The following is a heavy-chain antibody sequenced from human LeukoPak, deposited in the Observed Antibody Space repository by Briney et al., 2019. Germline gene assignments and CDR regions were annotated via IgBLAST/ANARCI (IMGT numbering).Heavy chain of an antibody. Sequence: GGSLRLSCAASGLNFSSYGMHWVRQAPGKGLDWVAVISYDGSKKYYADSVKGRFTISRDNAKNSLYLQMNSLRAEDTAVYYCAREATVAFLFDPWGQGTLVTVSS. CDR2: ISYDGSKK. J-gene: IGHJ5*02. V-gene: IGHV3-30*03. D-gene: IGHD4-23*01. CDR3: AREATVAFLFDP. CDR1: GLNFSSYG.